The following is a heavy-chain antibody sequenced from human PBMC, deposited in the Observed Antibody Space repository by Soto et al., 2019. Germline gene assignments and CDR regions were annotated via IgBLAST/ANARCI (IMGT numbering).Heavy chain of an antibody. CDR1: GFTFSSYA. Sequence: PGGSLRLSCAASGFTFSSYAMSWVRQAPGKGLEWVSAISGSGGSTYYTDSVKGRFTISRDNSKNTLYLQMNSLRAEDTAVYYCAKNWVYAHYYFDYWGQGTLVTVSS. V-gene: IGHV3-23*01. CDR2: ISGSGGST. CDR3: AKNWVYAHYYFDY. D-gene: IGHD2-8*01. J-gene: IGHJ4*02.